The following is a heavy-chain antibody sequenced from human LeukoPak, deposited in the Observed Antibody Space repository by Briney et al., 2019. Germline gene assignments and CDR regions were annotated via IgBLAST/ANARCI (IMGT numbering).Heavy chain of an antibody. V-gene: IGHV3-7*03. CDR2: IKQDGSEK. D-gene: IGHD3-3*01. Sequence: GGSLRLSCAASGFIFSSYWMSWVRQAPGKGLEWVANIKQDGSEKYYVDSVKGRFTISRDNAKKSLYLQMDSLRAEDTAVYYCAKDNTIFGVVIPHDYWGQGTLVTVSS. J-gene: IGHJ4*02. CDR3: AKDNTIFGVVIPHDY. CDR1: GFIFSSYW.